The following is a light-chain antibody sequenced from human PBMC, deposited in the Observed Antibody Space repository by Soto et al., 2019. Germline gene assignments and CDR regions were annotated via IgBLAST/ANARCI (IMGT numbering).Light chain of an antibody. Sequence: QSALTQPPSVSGSPGQSVTISCTGTSSDVGSYNRVSWYQQPPGTAPKVMIYDVSNRPSGVPDRFSGSKSGNTASLTISGLQAEDESDYYCSSYTSSSTYVFGTGTQLTV. CDR1: SSDVGSYNR. CDR3: SSYTSSSTYV. J-gene: IGLJ1*01. CDR2: DVS. V-gene: IGLV2-18*02.